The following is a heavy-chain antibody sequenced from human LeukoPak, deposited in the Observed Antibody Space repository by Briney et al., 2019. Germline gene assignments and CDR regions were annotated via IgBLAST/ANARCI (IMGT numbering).Heavy chain of an antibody. V-gene: IGHV3-30-3*01. Sequence: GRSLRLSCAASGFTFSSYAMHWVRQAPGKGREWVVVISYDGSNKYYADSVKGRFTISRDNSKNTLYLQMNSLRAEDTAVYYCARGKGYYFDYWGQGTLVTVSS. CDR1: GFTFSSYA. CDR2: ISYDGSNK. J-gene: IGHJ4*02. CDR3: ARGKGYYFDY.